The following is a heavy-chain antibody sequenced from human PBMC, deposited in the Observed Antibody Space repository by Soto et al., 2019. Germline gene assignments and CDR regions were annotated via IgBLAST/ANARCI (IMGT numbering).Heavy chain of an antibody. CDR2: IYYSGST. D-gene: IGHD6-13*01. Sequence: SETLSLTCTVSGGSISSYYWSWIRQPPGKGLEWIGYIYYSGSTNYNPPLKSRVTISVDTSKNQFSLKLSSVTAADTAVYYCARDTIAAAGNYYYYYGMDVWGQGTTVTVS. CDR1: GGSISSYY. V-gene: IGHV4-59*01. CDR3: ARDTIAAAGNYYYYYGMDV. J-gene: IGHJ6*02.